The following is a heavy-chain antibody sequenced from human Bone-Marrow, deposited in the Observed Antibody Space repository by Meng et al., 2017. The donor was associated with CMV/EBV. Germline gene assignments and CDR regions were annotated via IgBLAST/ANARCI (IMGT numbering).Heavy chain of an antibody. Sequence: GESLKISCEASGFTFSTNSMNWVRQAPGKALEWVSVIYSGGSTYYADSVKGRFTISRDNSKNTLYLQMNSLRAEDTAVYYCASLGRILGFDYWGQGTLVTVSS. D-gene: IGHD2-15*01. J-gene: IGHJ4*02. CDR3: ASLGRILGFDY. CDR2: IYSGGST. V-gene: IGHV3-66*02. CDR1: GFTFSTNS.